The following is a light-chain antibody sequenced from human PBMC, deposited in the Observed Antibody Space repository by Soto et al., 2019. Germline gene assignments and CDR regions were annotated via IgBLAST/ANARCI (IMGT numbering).Light chain of an antibody. CDR1: QTITSN. V-gene: IGKV3-15*01. CDR3: QQYSSWVT. J-gene: IGKJ4*01. Sequence: EIVMTQSPVTLSLSPGDTATLSCRASQTITSNLAWYQQKPGQPPRLLIYGASTRATGIPARFSGSGSGTEXTLTITNLQSEDFAVYYCQQYSSWVTFGGGTQLEI. CDR2: GAS.